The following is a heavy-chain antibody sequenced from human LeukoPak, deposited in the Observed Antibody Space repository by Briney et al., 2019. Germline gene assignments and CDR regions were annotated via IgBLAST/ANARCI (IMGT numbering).Heavy chain of an antibody. CDR2: ISGSGGGT. CDR1: GFTFSSYA. Sequence: RPGGSLRLSCAASGFTFSSYAMSWVRQAPGKGLEWVSAISGSGGGTYYADSVKGRFTISRDNSKNTLYLQMNSLRAEDTAVYYCAKDPLYSGSYWDFDYWGQGTLVTVSS. J-gene: IGHJ4*02. V-gene: IGHV3-23*01. CDR3: AKDPLYSGSYWDFDY. D-gene: IGHD1-26*01.